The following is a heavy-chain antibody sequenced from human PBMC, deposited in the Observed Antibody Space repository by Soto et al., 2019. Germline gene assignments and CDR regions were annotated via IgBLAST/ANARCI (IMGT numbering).Heavy chain of an antibody. CDR1: GGSFNDFF. CDR3: ARGPHHDSSGYYVY. D-gene: IGHD3-22*01. CDR2: INHSGST. J-gene: IGHJ4*02. Sequence: ASETLSLPCAVYGGSFNDFFWHRIRKTPGKGLEWIGEINHSGSTNYNPSLKSRVNISVDTSKNQFSLKLNSVTAADTAVYYCARGPHHDSSGYYVYWGQGSVVTVSS. V-gene: IGHV4-34*01.